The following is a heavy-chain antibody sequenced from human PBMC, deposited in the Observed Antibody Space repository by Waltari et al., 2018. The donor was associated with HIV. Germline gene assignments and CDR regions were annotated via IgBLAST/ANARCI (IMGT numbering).Heavy chain of an antibody. J-gene: IGHJ4*02. D-gene: IGHD3-16*01. CDR1: GGSFSGHF. V-gene: IGHV4-34*01. CDR2: VTHSASA. Sequence: QVHLQQWGAGLLKPSETLSLTCAVYGGSFSGHFWSWIRQPPGKGLEWIGEVTHSASANYNPSLKSRVTISVDASKNQFSLNLTSVTAADTAVYYCARSRGRIRWFEYWGQGTQVIVSS. CDR3: ARSRGRIRWFEY.